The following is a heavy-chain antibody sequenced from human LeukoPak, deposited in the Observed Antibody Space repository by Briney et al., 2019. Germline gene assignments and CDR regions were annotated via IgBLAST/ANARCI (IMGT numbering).Heavy chain of an antibody. J-gene: IGHJ3*02. CDR1: GYSFTSYW. CDR2: IYSGGSDT. D-gene: IGHD2-21*02. CDR3: ARSPYCGGDCYPFYAFDI. V-gene: IGHV5-51*01. Sequence: GESLKISCKGSGYSFTSYWIGWVRQMPGKGLEWMGIIYSGGSDTRYSPSSQGQVTISADKSISTAYLQWSSLKASDTAMYYCARSPYCGGDCYPFYAFDIWGQGTMVTVSS.